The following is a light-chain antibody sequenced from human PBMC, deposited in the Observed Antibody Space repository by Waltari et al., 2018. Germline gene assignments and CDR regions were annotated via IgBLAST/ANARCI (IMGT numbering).Light chain of an antibody. CDR2: GKN. CDR3: DSRDSSDKPLGV. V-gene: IGLV3-19*01. Sequence: SSELTQDPAVSVALGQTVTITCQGDRLRSFYASWYQLKPGQGPVLVIYGKNHRPPGIPDRFSGSNSGNTSSLTITGARAEDEADYYCDSRDSSDKPLGVFGTGTQVTVL. CDR1: RLRSFY. J-gene: IGLJ1*01.